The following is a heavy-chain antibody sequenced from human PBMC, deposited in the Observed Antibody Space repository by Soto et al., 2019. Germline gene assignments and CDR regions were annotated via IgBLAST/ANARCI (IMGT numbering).Heavy chain of an antibody. J-gene: IGHJ6*03. D-gene: IGHD3-22*01. V-gene: IGHV3-15*01. CDR2: IKSKPDGGTT. CDR3: TTGRRDYYGNSYMDL. CDR1: GYAFEVAW. Sequence: EMQLGESGGGLVQPGGSLRLSCAVSGYAFEVAWMNWVRQAPGKGLEWVGRIKSKPDGGTTEYAAPVEGRFTISRDDSTSTLYLQMNSLRTEDTDVYYCTTGRRDYYGNSYMDLWGKGTTVTVSS.